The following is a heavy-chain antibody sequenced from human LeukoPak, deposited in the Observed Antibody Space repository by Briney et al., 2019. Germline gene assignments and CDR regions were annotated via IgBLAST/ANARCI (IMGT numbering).Heavy chain of an antibody. Sequence: GGSLRLSCAASGFTFTSYAMSWVRQAPGKGLEWVSVISVGGDNTFYADSVKGRFTISRDNSKNTLYLQMNSLRLEDTAVYYCAKDHVYGGADDWGQGTLVTVSS. J-gene: IGHJ4*02. CDR1: GFTFTSYA. CDR2: ISVGGDNT. D-gene: IGHD4-23*01. CDR3: AKDHVYGGADD. V-gene: IGHV3-23*01.